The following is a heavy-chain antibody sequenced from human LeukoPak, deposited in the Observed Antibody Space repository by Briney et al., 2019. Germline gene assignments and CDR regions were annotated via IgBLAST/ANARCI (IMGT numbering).Heavy chain of an antibody. Sequence: GGSLRLSCAASGFTFSSYSMNWVRQAPGKGLEWVSYISTSSSTIYYADSVKGRFTISRDNAKNSLYLQMNSLRAEDTAVYYCASSMTLNFGDYWGQGTLVTVSS. V-gene: IGHV3-48*04. J-gene: IGHJ4*02. CDR3: ASSMTLNFGDY. D-gene: IGHD3-10*01. CDR1: GFTFSSYS. CDR2: ISTSSSTI.